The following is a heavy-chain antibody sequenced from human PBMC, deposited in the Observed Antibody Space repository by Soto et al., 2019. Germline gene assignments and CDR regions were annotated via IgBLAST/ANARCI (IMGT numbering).Heavy chain of an antibody. V-gene: IGHV3-64*01. D-gene: IGHD2-15*01. CDR2: ISSNGGST. J-gene: IGHJ6*03. Sequence: ETLSLTCTVSGGSISSSSSYWGWIRQPPGKGLEYVSAISSNGGSTYYANSVKGRFTISRDNSKNTLYLQMGSLRAEDMAVYYCARARLVVVVAATHYYMDVWGKGTTVTVSS. CDR1: GGSISSSS. CDR3: ARARLVVVVAATHYYMDV.